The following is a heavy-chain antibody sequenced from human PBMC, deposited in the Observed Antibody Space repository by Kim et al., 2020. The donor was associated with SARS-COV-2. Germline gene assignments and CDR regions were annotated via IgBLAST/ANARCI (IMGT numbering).Heavy chain of an antibody. J-gene: IGHJ3*02. CDR2: ISSNGGST. CDR3: AREQTFAGYSSGWYWGNDAFDI. D-gene: IGHD6-19*01. V-gene: IGHV3-64*01. Sequence: GGSLRLSCAASGFTFSSYAMHWVRQAPGKGLEYVSAISSNGGSTYYANSVKGRFTISRDNSKNTLYLQMGSLRAEDMAVYYCAREQTFAGYSSGWYWGNDAFDIWGQGTMVTVSS. CDR1: GFTFSSYA.